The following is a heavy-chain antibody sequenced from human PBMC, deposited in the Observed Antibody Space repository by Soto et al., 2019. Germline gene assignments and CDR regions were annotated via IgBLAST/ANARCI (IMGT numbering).Heavy chain of an antibody. CDR1: GGPISSGGYS. V-gene: IGHV4-30-2*01. D-gene: IGHD1-1*01. Sequence: SETLSLTCAVSGGPISSGGYSWSWIRQPPGKGLEWIGYIYHSGSTYYNPSLKSRVTISVDRSKNQFSLKLSSVTAEDTAVYYCATDLGTTMARHWGQGTLVTVSS. CDR2: IYHSGST. CDR3: ATDLGTTMARH. J-gene: IGHJ4*02.